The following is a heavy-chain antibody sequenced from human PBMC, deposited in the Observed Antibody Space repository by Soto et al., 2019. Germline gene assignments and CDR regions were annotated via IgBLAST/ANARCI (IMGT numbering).Heavy chain of an antibody. D-gene: IGHD6-6*01. V-gene: IGHV1-18*01. J-gene: IGHJ1*01. CDR1: AYTFTSYG. Sequence: QVPLVQSGAEVKKPGASVKVSCKASAYTFTSYGISWVRQAPGQGLEWMGWISAYNGNTNYAQKFQGRVTMTTDISTTTAYMELRSLRYDDTAVYFCARDSVPDYSTSSRNKYFHHWGQGTLVTVSS. CDR2: ISAYNGNT. CDR3: ARDSVPDYSTSSRNKYFHH.